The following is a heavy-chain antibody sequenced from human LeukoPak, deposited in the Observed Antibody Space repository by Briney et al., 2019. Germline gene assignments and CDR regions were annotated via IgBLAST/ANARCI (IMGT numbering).Heavy chain of an antibody. V-gene: IGHV3-11*06. Sequence: KAGGSLRLSCAASGFTFSDYYMSWIRQAPGKGLEWVPYISSSSSYTNYADSVKGRFTISRDNAKNSLYLQMNSLRAEDTAVYYCARAPPYGDYGLFDYWGQGTLVTVSS. CDR3: ARAPPYGDYGLFDY. J-gene: IGHJ4*02. CDR2: ISSSSSYT. CDR1: GFTFSDYY. D-gene: IGHD4-17*01.